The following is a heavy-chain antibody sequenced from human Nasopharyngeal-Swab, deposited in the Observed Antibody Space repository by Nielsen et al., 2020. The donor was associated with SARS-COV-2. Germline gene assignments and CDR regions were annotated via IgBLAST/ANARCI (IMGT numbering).Heavy chain of an antibody. CDR1: GYSFSNYW. V-gene: IGHV3-73*01. Sequence: GESLKISCQGSGYSFSNYWIGWVRQLPGKGLEWVGRIGDKDHNYATTYGASVQGRFTISRDDSKNTAFLQMDSLKTEDTALYYCTTDLYFDYWGQGTLVTVSS. CDR3: TTDLYFDY. J-gene: IGHJ4*02. CDR2: IGDKDHNYAT.